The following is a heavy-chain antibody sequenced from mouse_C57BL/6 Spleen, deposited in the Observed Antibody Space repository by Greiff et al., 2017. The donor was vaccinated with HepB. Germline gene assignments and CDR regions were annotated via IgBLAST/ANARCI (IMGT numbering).Heavy chain of an antibody. CDR1: GYTFTSYW. V-gene: IGHV1-53*01. J-gene: IGHJ4*01. D-gene: IGHD2-10*01. CDR2: INPSNGGT. Sequence: VQLQQPGTELVKPGASVKLSCKASGYTFTSYWMHWVKQRPGQGLEWIGNINPSNGGTNYNEKFKSKATLTVDKSSSTAYMQLSSLTSEDSAVCYCASSLLYRYAMDYWGQGTSVTVSS. CDR3: ASSLLYRYAMDY.